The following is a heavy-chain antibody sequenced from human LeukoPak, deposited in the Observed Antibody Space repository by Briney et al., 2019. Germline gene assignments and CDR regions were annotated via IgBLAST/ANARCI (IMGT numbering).Heavy chain of an antibody. J-gene: IGHJ3*02. CDR3: AYKSWSHAFDI. Sequence: GVSLRLSCAASGSTFSCYAMSWVRQAPGKGLEWVSAISGSGGSTYYADSVKGRFTISRDNSKNTLYLQMNSLRAEDTAVYYCAYKSWSHAFDIWGQGTMVTVSS. CDR2: ISGSGGST. D-gene: IGHD6-13*01. V-gene: IGHV3-23*01. CDR1: GSTFSCYA.